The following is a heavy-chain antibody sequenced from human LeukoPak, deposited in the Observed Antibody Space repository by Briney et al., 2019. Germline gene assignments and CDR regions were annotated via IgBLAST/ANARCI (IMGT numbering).Heavy chain of an antibody. CDR2: INHSGST. CDR1: GGSFSCYY. D-gene: IGHD3-10*01. J-gene: IGHJ6*02. V-gene: IGHV4-34*01. Sequence: KPSETLSLTCAVYGGSFSCYYWSWIRQPPGKGLEWIGEINHSGSTNYNPSLKSRVTISVDTSKNQFSLKLSSVTAADTAVYYCARGPRNYGSGSYYNYYYYYGMDVWGQGTTVTVSS. CDR3: ARGPRNYGSGSYYNYYYYYGMDV.